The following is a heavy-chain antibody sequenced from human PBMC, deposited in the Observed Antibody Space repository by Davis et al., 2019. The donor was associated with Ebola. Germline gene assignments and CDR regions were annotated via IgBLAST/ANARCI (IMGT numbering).Heavy chain of an antibody. D-gene: IGHD5-12*01. CDR3: ARAHARAQATTSVVGVYYYGLDV. Sequence: ASVKVSCKASGYTFTSYGISWVRQAPGQGLEWMGWISAYNGNTNYAQKLQGRVTMTTDTSITTAYMELSSLRSEDTAVYYCARAHARAQATTSVVGVYYYGLDVWGQGTTVTVSS. CDR2: ISAYNGNT. J-gene: IGHJ6*02. V-gene: IGHV1-18*01. CDR1: GYTFTSYG.